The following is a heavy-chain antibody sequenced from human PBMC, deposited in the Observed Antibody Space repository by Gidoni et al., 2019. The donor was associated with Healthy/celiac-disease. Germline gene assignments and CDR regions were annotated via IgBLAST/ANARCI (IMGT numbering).Heavy chain of an antibody. CDR3: AKEQVQLERQSGAFDI. CDR1: GFTFSSYG. Sequence: QVQLVESGGGVVQPGRSLRLSCAASGFTFSSYGMHWVRQAPGKGLEWVAVISYDGSNKYYADSVKGRFTISRDNSKNTLYLQMNSLRAEDTAVYYCAKEQVQLERQSGAFDIWGQGTMVTVSS. J-gene: IGHJ3*02. CDR2: ISYDGSNK. D-gene: IGHD1-1*01. V-gene: IGHV3-30*18.